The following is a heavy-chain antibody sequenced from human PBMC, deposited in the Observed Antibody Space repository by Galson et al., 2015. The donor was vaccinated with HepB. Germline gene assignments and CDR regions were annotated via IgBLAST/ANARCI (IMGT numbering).Heavy chain of an antibody. Sequence: SVKVSCKASGYTFTSYAMHWVRQAPGQRLEWMGWINAGNGNTKYSQKFQGRVTITRDTSASTAYMELSSLRSEDTAVYYCARPRLTDYGMDVWGQGTTVTVSS. V-gene: IGHV1-3*01. CDR3: ARPRLTDYGMDV. CDR2: INAGNGNT. J-gene: IGHJ6*02. CDR1: GYTFTSYA.